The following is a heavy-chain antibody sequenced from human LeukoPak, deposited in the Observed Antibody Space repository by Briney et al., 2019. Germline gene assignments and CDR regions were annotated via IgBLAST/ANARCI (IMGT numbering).Heavy chain of an antibody. V-gene: IGHV3-48*04. Sequence: PGRSLRLSCAASGFMFRNYGMHWVRQAPGKGLEWVSYISYSGGTKYYADSVKGRFTISRDNAKNSLYLQMNSLRAEDTAVYYCARPRQEGGWGPYEYWGQGTLVTV. CDR1: GFMFRNYG. CDR2: ISYSGGTK. J-gene: IGHJ4*02. D-gene: IGHD6-19*01. CDR3: ARPRQEGGWGPYEY.